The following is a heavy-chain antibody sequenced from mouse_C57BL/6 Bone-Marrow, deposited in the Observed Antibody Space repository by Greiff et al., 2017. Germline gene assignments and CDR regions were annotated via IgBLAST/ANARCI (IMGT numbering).Heavy chain of an antibody. D-gene: IGHD3-1*01. CDR3: ARQLWPKAKYCYDY. V-gene: IGHV1-7*01. Sequence: VQLQQSGAELAKPGASVKLSCKASGYTFTSYWMHWVKQRPGQGLEWIGYINPSSGYTKYNQKFKDKATLTADKSSSTAYMQLNILNYEMSAVYYCARQLWPKAKYCYDYWGQGTTLTVSS. CDR1: GYTFTSYW. CDR2: INPSSGYT. J-gene: IGHJ2*01.